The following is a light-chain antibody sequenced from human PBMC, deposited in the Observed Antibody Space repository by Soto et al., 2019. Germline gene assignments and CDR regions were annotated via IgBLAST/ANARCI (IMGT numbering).Light chain of an antibody. V-gene: IGLV2-14*01. J-gene: IGLJ3*02. Sequence: QSALTQPASVSGSPGQSITISCTGTSSDVGAYDYVSWYQHHPGKAPKLMIYEVSYRPSGVSDRFSGSKSGSTASLTISGLQAEDEADYYCSSYTRSGTIVFGGGTKLTVL. CDR3: SSYTRSGTIV. CDR1: SSDVGAYDY. CDR2: EVS.